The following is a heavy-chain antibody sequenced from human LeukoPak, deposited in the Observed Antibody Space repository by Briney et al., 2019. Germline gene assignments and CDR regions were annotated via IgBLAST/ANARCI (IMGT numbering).Heavy chain of an antibody. J-gene: IGHJ4*02. CDR3: ARGEYGSGSYHIDY. CDR1: GFTFSSYW. V-gene: IGHV3-74*01. D-gene: IGHD3-10*01. CDR2: INSDGSST. Sequence: GGSLRLSCAASGFTFSSYWMHWVRQAPGKGLVWVSRINSDGSSTSYADSVKGRFTIFRDNAKNTLYLQMNSLRAEDTAAYYCARGEYGSGSYHIDYWGQGTLVTVSS.